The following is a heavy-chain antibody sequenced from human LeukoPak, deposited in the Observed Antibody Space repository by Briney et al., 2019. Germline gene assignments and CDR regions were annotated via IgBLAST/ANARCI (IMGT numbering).Heavy chain of an antibody. V-gene: IGHV4-59*08. D-gene: IGHD6-19*01. CDR3: AKGMAVAGQSFDP. CDR2: IHYTGST. Sequence: TSETLSLTCTVSGGSIRSYYWSWIRQPPGKGLEWIGYIHYTGSTNYNPSLKSRVTISVDTSKNQFSLKLSSVTAADTAVYYCAKGMAVAGQSFDPWGQGTLVTVSS. J-gene: IGHJ5*02. CDR1: GGSIRSYY.